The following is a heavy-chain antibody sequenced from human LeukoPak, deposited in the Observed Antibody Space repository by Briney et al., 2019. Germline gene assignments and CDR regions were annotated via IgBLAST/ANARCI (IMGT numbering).Heavy chain of an antibody. V-gene: IGHV4-39*02. J-gene: IGHJ6*03. D-gene: IGHD3-10*01. Sequence: KPSETLSLTCTVSGGSISSHLYFWAWIRQPPGKGLEWIGSIYYGGSTYYNPSLKRRVTISVDTSKDDFSLKLASVTAADTAMYAYATMVRGVVLGPNYYPYHMDVWGTGTTVSVSS. CDR3: ATMVRGVVLGPNYYPYHMDV. CDR2: IYYGGST. CDR1: GGSISSHLYF.